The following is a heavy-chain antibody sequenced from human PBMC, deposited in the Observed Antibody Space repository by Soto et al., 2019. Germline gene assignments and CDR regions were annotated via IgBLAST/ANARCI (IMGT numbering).Heavy chain of an antibody. CDR2: VFHSGTT. CDR1: GGAVSSINW. D-gene: IGHD5-18*01. V-gene: IGHV4-4*02. CDR3: ARGGGTYSTSYGMDV. Sequence: QVQLQESGPGLVKPSGTLSLTCDVSGGAVSSINWWSWVRQPPGKTLEGIGEVFHSGTTNYNPSLKGRVTMPVAKAKIQLSLKLSSVTAADTAVYYCARGGGTYSTSYGMDVWGQGTTVIVSS. J-gene: IGHJ6*02.